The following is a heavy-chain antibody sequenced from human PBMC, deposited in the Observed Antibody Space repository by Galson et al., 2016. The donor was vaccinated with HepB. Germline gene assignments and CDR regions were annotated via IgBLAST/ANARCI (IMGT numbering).Heavy chain of an antibody. CDR2: MHWDDDK. CDR1: GFSLTTTGVG. J-gene: IGHJ4*02. V-gene: IGHV2-5*02. Sequence: PALVKPTQTLTLTCTFSGFSLTTTGVGVGWIRQPPGKALEWLALMHWDDDKRYSPSLKSRLTITKDTSNNQVVLTMTNMDPVDTATYYCAHRPPTYYYDDSGHQVFDYWGQGTLVTVSS. CDR3: AHRPPTYYYDDSGHQVFDY. D-gene: IGHD3-22*01.